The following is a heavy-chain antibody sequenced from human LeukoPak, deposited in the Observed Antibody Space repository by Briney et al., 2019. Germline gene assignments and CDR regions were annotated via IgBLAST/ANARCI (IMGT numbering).Heavy chain of an antibody. CDR2: ISSSGSTI. Sequence: GGSLRLSCAASGFTFSSYEMNWVRQAPGKGLEWVSYISSSGSTIYYADSVKGRFTISRDNAKNSLYLQMNSLRAEDTAVYYCARVIDYGDSRDFDYWGQGTLVTVSS. CDR3: ARVIDYGDSRDFDY. J-gene: IGHJ4*02. CDR1: GFTFSSYE. V-gene: IGHV3-48*03. D-gene: IGHD4-17*01.